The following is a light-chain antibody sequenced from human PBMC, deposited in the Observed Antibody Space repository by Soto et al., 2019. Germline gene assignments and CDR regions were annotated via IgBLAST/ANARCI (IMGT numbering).Light chain of an antibody. CDR2: AAS. J-gene: IGKJ1*01. CDR3: QQYNSYSPWT. CDR1: QSISSY. V-gene: IGKV1-39*01. Sequence: DIQMTQSPSSLSASVGDRVTITCRASQSISSYLNWYQQKPGKAPKLLIYAASSLQSGVPSRFSGSGSGTESTLTISSLQPDDFATYYCQQYNSYSPWTFGQGTKVDNK.